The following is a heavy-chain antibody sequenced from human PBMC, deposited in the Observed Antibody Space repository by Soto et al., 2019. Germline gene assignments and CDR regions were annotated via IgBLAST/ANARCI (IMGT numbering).Heavy chain of an antibody. CDR1: GFTFSKFA. V-gene: IGHV3-23*01. J-gene: IGHJ4*02. CDR2: IYGNGGGI. D-gene: IGHD2-21*01. Sequence: EVQLLESGGGLVQPGGSLRLSCTASGFTFSKFAMMWVRQAPGKGLECVSGIYGNGGGIEYADSVKGRFTISRDNSKNAVHLQKINVRDDDTAVYYCARDALYCDGLWLMDLWGQGTQVTVSS. CDR3: ARDALYCDGLWLMDL.